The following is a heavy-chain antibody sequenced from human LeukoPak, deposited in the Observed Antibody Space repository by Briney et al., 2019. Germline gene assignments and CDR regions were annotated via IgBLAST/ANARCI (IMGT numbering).Heavy chain of an antibody. CDR3: AKYLTIFCSSTSCSLSGVFDY. CDR1: GFTFSSYA. CDR2: ISGSGGST. Sequence: GGSLRLSCAASGFTFSSYAMSWVRQAPGKGLEWVSAISGSGGSTYYADSVKGRFTISRDNSKNTLYLQMNSLRAEDTAVYYCAKYLTIFCSSTSCSLSGVFDYWGQGTLVTVSS. J-gene: IGHJ4*02. V-gene: IGHV3-23*01. D-gene: IGHD2-2*01.